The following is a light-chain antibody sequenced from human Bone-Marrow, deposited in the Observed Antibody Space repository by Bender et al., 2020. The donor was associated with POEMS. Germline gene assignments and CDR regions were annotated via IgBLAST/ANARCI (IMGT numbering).Light chain of an antibody. CDR1: SSNIGTNP. CDR2: INN. J-gene: IGLJ3*02. V-gene: IGLV1-44*01. Sequence: QSVLTQPPSASGTPGQSVTISCSGSSSNIGTNPVNWYQQLPGTAPKLLIYINNQRPSGVTDRFSGSKSGTSASLAIIGLQSEDEADYYCAAWEDSLNGWVFGGGTKLTVL. CDR3: AAWEDSLNGWV.